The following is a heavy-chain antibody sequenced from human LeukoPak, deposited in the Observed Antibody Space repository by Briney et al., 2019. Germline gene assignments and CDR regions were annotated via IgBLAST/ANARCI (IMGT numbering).Heavy chain of an antibody. V-gene: IGHV4-59*01. CDR3: ARGGYYGSGNDFRFDP. CDR1: GGSISSYY. CDR2: IHYTGST. J-gene: IGHJ5*02. D-gene: IGHD3-10*01. Sequence: PSETLSLTCTVSGGSISSYYWSWIRQSPGKGLECIGYIHYTGSTNYNPSLKSRVTISVETSKNQFSLKLNSVTAADTAVYYCARGGYYGSGNDFRFDPWGQGTLVTVSS.